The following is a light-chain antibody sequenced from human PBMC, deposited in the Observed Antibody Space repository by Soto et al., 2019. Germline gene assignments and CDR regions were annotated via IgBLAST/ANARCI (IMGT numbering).Light chain of an antibody. CDR2: KVS. Sequence: DTVVTQSPLSLPVALGQPASISCRSSQSLVYKDGNTYLNWFQQRPGQSPRRLIYKVSYRDSGVPDRFSGSGSGTDFTLEISRVEAEDVGIYYCMQATCWPYTFGQGTKLEIK. V-gene: IGKV2-30*01. CDR1: QSLVYKDGNTY. J-gene: IGKJ2*01. CDR3: MQATCWPYT.